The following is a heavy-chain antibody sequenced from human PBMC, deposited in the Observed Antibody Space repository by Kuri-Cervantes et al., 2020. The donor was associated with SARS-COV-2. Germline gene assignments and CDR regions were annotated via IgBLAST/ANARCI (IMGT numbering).Heavy chain of an antibody. CDR2: ISYDGSNK. J-gene: IGHJ4*02. V-gene: IGHV3-30-3*01. CDR3: ARDRLGVHDS. D-gene: IGHD2-8*01. CDR1: GFTFSSYA. Sequence: GESLKISCAASGFTFSSYAMHWVRQAPGKGLEWVAVISYDGSNKYYADSVKGRFTISRDNYQNTLYLQMNSLKSEDTAFYYCARDRLGVHDSWGQGTLVTVSS.